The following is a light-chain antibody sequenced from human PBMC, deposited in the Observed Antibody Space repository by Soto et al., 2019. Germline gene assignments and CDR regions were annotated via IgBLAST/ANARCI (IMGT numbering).Light chain of an antibody. CDR1: QSISSY. CDR2: AAS. CDR3: QQSYITPRLT. J-gene: IGKJ4*01. V-gene: IGKV1-39*01. Sequence: DIQMTQSPSSLSASVGDRVTITCRASQSISSYLNWYQQKPGKAPKLLIYAASSLQSGVPSRFSGSGSGTDFTLTISSLQPEDFATYYCQQSYITPRLTFGVGTKVEIK.